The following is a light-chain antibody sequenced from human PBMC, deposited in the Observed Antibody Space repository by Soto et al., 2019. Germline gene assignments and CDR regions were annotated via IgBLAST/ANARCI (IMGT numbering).Light chain of an antibody. CDR1: TGAVTSNHH. CDR2: DTS. V-gene: IGLV7-46*01. Sequence: QAVVTQEPSLTVSPGGTVTLTCGSSTGAVTSNHHPYWFQQKAGQAPRTLIYDTSNKHSWTPARFSGSLLGVKAALTLSGAQPEDEAQYYCLLSYNAARVFGGGTKLTVL. J-gene: IGLJ2*01. CDR3: LLSYNAARV.